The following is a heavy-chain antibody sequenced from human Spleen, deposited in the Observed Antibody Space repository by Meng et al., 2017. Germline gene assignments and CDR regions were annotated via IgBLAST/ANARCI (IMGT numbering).Heavy chain of an antibody. CDR3: ARDRQYYYDSSAYTY. J-gene: IGHJ4*02. CDR2: ISSYDSTI. Sequence: GGSLRLSCAASGFTFSDYYMTWIRQAPGKGLEWVSLISSYDSTIDYSDSVKGRFTISRDNAKNLLYLQMNSLRAEDTAVYYCARDRQYYYDSSAYTYWGQGTLVTVSS. V-gene: IGHV3-11*04. D-gene: IGHD3-22*01. CDR1: GFTFSDYY.